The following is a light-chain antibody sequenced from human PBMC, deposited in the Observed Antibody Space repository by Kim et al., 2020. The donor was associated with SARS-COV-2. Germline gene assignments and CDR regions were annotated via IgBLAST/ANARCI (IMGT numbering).Light chain of an antibody. CDR3: NSRDSSGNSVV. CDR2: GKN. J-gene: IGLJ2*01. V-gene: IGLV3-19*01. CDR1: SLRSYY. Sequence: SSELTQDPAVSVALGQTVRITCQGDSLRSYYASWYQQKPGQAPVFVIYGKNNRPSGIPDRFSGSSSGNTASLTITGAQAEDEADYYCNSRDSSGNSVVFGGGTQLTVL.